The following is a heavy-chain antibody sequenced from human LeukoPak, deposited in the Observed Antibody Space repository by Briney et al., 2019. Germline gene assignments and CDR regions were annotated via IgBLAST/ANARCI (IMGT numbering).Heavy chain of an antibody. J-gene: IGHJ4*02. CDR1: GFTVSSNY. CDR2: IYSGGST. V-gene: IGHV3-66*01. CDR3: ARDKDFWSGYLGY. D-gene: IGHD3-3*01. Sequence: GGSLRLSCAASGFTVSSNYMSWVRQAPGKGLEWVSVIYSGGSTYYADSVKGRFTISRDNSKNTLFLQMNSPRAEDTAVYYCARDKDFWSGYLGYWGQGTLVTVSS.